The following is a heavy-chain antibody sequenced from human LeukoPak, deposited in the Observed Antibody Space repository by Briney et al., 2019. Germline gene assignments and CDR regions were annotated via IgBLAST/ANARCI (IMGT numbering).Heavy chain of an antibody. D-gene: IGHD2-15*01. CDR2: ISAYNGST. CDR3: ARDCSGGSCYSNFDY. Sequence: ASVKVSCKASGYTFTSYGISWVRQAPGQGLEWMGWISAYNGSTNYAQKLQGRVTMTTDTSTSTAYMELRSLRSDDTAVYYCARDCSGGSCYSNFDYWGQGTLVTVSS. J-gene: IGHJ4*02. CDR1: GYTFTSYG. V-gene: IGHV1-18*04.